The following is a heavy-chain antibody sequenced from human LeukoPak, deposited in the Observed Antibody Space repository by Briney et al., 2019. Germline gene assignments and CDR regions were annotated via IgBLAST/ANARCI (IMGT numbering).Heavy chain of an antibody. CDR2: INPSGGST. D-gene: IGHD2-21*02. CDR1: GYTFTSYY. CDR3: AGAVPEIIAYCGGDCYPIY. J-gene: IGHJ4*02. V-gene: IGHV1-46*01. Sequence: ASVKVSCKASGYTFTSYYMHWVRQAPGQGLEWMGTINPSGGSTSYAQKFQGRVTMTRDTSTSTVYMELSSLRSEDTAVYYCAGAVPEIIAYCGGDCYPIYWGQGTLVTVSS.